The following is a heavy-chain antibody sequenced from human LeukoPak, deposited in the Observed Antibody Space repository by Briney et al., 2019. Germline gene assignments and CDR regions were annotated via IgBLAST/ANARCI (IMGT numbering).Heavy chain of an antibody. CDR2: ISAYNGNT. D-gene: IGHD1-26*01. CDR1: GYTFTIYG. CDR3: ARKAWELQHVDY. Sequence: GASVKVSFKASGYTFTIYGISWVRQAPGQGGGGMGWISAYNGNTNYAQHLQGIATMTTDTSTSTAYMELRSLRSDDTAVYYCARKAWELQHVDYWGQGTLVTVSS. V-gene: IGHV1-18*01. J-gene: IGHJ4*02.